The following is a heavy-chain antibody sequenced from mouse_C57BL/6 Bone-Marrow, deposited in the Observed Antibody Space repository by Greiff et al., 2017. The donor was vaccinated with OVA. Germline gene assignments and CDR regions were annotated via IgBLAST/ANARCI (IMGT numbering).Heavy chain of an antibody. Sequence: QAQLQQPGAELVRPGTSVKLSCKASGYTFTNYWMHWVKQRPGQGLEWIGVIAPSDSSINYNQKLKGRTTLTVDTSASTACMPLSSLTSEDSAVYYCAHYGSRLYLVYWGPSRSLTVST. CDR3: AHYGSRLYLVY. V-gene: IGHV1-59*01. J-gene: IGHJ2*02. D-gene: IGHD1-1*01. CDR2: IAPSDSSI. CDR1: GYTFTNYW.